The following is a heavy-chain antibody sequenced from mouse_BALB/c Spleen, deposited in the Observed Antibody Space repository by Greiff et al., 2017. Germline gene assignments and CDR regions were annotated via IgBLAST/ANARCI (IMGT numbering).Heavy chain of an antibody. CDR1: GFNIKDYY. Sequence: EVQLQQSGAELVKPGASVKLSCKASGFNIKDYYMHWVKQRPEQGLEWIGWIDPENGNTIYDPKFQGKASITADTSSNTAYLQLSSLTSEDTAVYYCARNGPFAYWGQGTLVTVSA. D-gene: IGHD1-1*02. J-gene: IGHJ3*01. V-gene: IGHV14-1*02. CDR3: ARNGPFAY. CDR2: IDPENGNT.